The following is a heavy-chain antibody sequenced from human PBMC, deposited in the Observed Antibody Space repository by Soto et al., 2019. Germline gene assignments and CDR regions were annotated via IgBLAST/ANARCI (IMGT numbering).Heavy chain of an antibody. CDR3: ARETSYVVAVAGPFDY. J-gene: IGHJ4*01. V-gene: IGHV3-30-3*01. Sequence: QVQLVESGGGVVQPGRSLRLSCAASGFTFSSYAMHWVRQAPGKGLEWVAVISYDGSNNYYADYVKGRFTISRDNSKNTLYLQMNSLRAEDTAVYYCARETSYVVAVAGPFDYRGQGTLGTGSS. CDR2: ISYDGSNN. D-gene: IGHD6-19*01. CDR1: GFTFSSYA.